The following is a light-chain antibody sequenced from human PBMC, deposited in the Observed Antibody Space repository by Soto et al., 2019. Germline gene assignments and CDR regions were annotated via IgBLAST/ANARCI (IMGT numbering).Light chain of an antibody. Sequence: QSVLTQPPSASGTPGQRVTISCSGSSSNIGTNFVYWYQHLPGSAPKLLIYSDNRRPSGVPDRFSGSKAGTSASLDISGLRSDYETDYYCAAWDASLTAVVFGGVPQLTVL. CDR1: SSNIGTNF. J-gene: IGLJ2*01. V-gene: IGLV1-47*02. CDR3: AAWDASLTAVV. CDR2: SDN.